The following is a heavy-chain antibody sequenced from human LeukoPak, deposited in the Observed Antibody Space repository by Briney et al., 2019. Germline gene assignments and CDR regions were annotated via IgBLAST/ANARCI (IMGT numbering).Heavy chain of an antibody. Sequence: SETLSLTCSVSGGSLTNYYWGWIRQPPGKGLEFIEYIHSDGTTNYDSSLQSRVATSLDTSKIHFSLRLYSVTAADTALYFCARLNFRGGEALHFDSWGQGTLVTVSS. J-gene: IGHJ4*02. D-gene: IGHD3-16*01. V-gene: IGHV4-4*09. CDR3: ARLNFRGGEALHFDS. CDR2: IHSDGTT. CDR1: GGSLTNYY.